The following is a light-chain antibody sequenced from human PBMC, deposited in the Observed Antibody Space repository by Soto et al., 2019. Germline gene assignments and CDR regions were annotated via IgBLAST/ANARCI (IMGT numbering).Light chain of an antibody. CDR1: QSITDW. V-gene: IGKV1-5*03. CDR2: KAS. CDR3: QYWDDYSWT. J-gene: IGKJ1*01. Sequence: DIQMTQSPSTLSASVGDRVTITCRASQSITDWLAWYQQKPGKAPKFLIYKASNLEGGVPSRFSGSGSGTEFTLTISSVQPDDFATYYXQYWDDYSWTFGQGTKVEIK.